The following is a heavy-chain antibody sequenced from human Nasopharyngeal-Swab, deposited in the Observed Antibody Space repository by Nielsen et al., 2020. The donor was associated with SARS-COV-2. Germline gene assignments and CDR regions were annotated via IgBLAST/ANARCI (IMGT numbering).Heavy chain of an antibody. CDR1: GFTFSSYA. Sequence: GESLKISCSASGFTFSSYAMHWVRQAPGKGLEYVSAISSNGGSTYYADSVKGRFTISRDNSKNTLYLQMSSLRAEDTAVYYCVKDRVTIFGVVSIEGWDHFDYWGQGTLVTVSS. D-gene: IGHD3-3*01. CDR2: ISSNGGST. V-gene: IGHV3-64D*08. CDR3: VKDRVTIFGVVSIEGWDHFDY. J-gene: IGHJ4*02.